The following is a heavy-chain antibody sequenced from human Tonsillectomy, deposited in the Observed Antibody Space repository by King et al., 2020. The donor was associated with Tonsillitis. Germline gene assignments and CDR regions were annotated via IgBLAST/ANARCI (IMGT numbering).Heavy chain of an antibody. Sequence: VQLVESGGGLVQPGGSLRLSCAASGSTFSSYTMIWVRQSRGKGLEWVSAISGGGDRTYYADSVKGRFTISRDNSKNTLYLQMNSLRAEDMALYYCTKDLGSAYAFYWGPGTLGTASP. J-gene: IGHJ4*02. CDR3: TKDLGSAYAFY. D-gene: IGHD5-12*01. CDR2: ISGGGDRT. V-gene: IGHV3-23*04. CDR1: GSTFSSYT.